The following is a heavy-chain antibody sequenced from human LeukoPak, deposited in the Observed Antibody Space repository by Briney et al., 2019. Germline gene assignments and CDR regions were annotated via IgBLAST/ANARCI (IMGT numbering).Heavy chain of an antibody. D-gene: IGHD5-24*01. CDR2: ISSSGSTI. J-gene: IGHJ4*02. V-gene: IGHV3-48*03. CDR3: ARDNEMVLVANRYYFDY. CDR1: GFTFSSYE. Sequence: GGSLRLSCAASGFTFSSYEMNWVRQAPGKGLEWVSYISSSGSTIYYADSVKGRFTISRDNSKNTLYLQMNSLRADDTAVYYCARDNEMVLVANRYYFDYWGQGTLVTVSS.